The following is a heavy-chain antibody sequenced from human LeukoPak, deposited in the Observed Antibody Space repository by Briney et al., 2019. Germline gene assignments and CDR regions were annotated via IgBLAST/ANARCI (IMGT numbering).Heavy chain of an antibody. Sequence: GGSLRLSCAVSGFTVSSNYMSWVRQAPGKGLEWVSVIYSGGRTYYADSVKGRFTISRDNSKNTLYLQMNSLRAEDTAVYYCAKNIGGFDYWGQGTLVTVSS. CDR2: IYSGGRT. CDR1: GFTVSSNY. V-gene: IGHV3-66*01. J-gene: IGHJ4*02. D-gene: IGHD4-23*01. CDR3: AKNIGGFDY.